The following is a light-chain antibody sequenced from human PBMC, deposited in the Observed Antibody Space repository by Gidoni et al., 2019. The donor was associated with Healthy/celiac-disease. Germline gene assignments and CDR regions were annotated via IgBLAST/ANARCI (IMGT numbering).Light chain of an antibody. CDR1: QSISSY. Sequence: DIQMTQSPSSLSASVGDRVTITCRASQSISSYLNWYQQKPGKAPKLLIYAASSLQSGVQSRFSGSGSGTDFTLTISSLQPEDFATYYCQQSYSTLFTFGPXTKVDIK. J-gene: IGKJ3*01. CDR2: AAS. V-gene: IGKV1-39*01. CDR3: QQSYSTLFT.